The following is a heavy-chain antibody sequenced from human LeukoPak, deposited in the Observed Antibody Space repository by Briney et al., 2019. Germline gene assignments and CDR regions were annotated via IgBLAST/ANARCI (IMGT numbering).Heavy chain of an antibody. Sequence: GGSLRLSCSASGFTFSSYSMNWVRQAPGKGLEWGSYITGSSSTIYYAHSVKGRFTISRDNAKNSLYLQINSLRDEDTAVYYCARPRGSYYRDAFDIWGQGTVVTVSS. CDR3: ARPRGSYYRDAFDI. CDR2: ITGSSSTI. V-gene: IGHV3-48*02. J-gene: IGHJ3*02. D-gene: IGHD1-26*01. CDR1: GFTFSSYS.